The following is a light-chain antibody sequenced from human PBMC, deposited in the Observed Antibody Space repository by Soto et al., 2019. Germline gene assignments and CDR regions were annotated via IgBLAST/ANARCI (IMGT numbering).Light chain of an antibody. CDR3: QQYNNWPLT. V-gene: IGKV3-15*01. Sequence: EIVMTQSPATLSVSPGERATLSCRASQSVSSNLAWYQQKPGQGPRLVIYGASTRATGIPARFSGSGSGTEFTLTLSSLQSEDFAVYYCQQYNNWPLTFGQGTRLEIK. CDR1: QSVSSN. CDR2: GAS. J-gene: IGKJ5*01.